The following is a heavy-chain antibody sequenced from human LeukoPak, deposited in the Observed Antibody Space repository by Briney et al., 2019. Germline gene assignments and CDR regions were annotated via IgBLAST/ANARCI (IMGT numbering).Heavy chain of an antibody. J-gene: IGHJ4*02. CDR2: INPYSCGT. CDR1: VWTLNGYY. V-gene: IGHV1-2*02. Sequence: ASVQVPCMHSVWTLNGYYMHWVRQAPRQALEGMGWINPYSCGTNYAQQFQGSVTMTRDTSISTAYMEVSRLRSDGTAVYYCARALSSGRLRGFDYWGQGTLVTVSS. D-gene: IGHD6-19*01. CDR3: ARALSSGRLRGFDY.